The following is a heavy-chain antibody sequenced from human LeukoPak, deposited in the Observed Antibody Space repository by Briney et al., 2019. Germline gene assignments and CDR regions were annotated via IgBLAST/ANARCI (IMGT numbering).Heavy chain of an antibody. CDR2: ISSSSSYI. J-gene: IGHJ4*02. Sequence: KPGGSLRLSCAASGFTFNDYYMSWIRQPPGKGLEWVSSISSSSSYIYYADSVKGRFTISRDNAKNSLYLQMNSLRAEDTAVYHCARGSIYYTMVRGAMGINDYWGQGTLVTVSS. CDR3: ARGSIYYTMVRGAMGINDY. D-gene: IGHD3-10*01. V-gene: IGHV3-11*06. CDR1: GFTFNDYY.